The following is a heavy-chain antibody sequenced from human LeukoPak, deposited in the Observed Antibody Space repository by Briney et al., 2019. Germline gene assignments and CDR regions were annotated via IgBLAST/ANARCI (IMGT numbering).Heavy chain of an antibody. D-gene: IGHD3-10*01. CDR1: GYTFTGYY. V-gene: IGHV1-2*04. J-gene: IGHJ4*02. CDR3: ALQFGELPLDY. Sequence: ASVKVSCKASGYTFTGYYMHWVRQAPGQGLEWMGWINPNSGGTNYAQKFQGWVTMTTDTSTSTAYMELSSLRSEDTAVYYCALQFGELPLDYWGQGTLVTVSS. CDR2: INPNSGGT.